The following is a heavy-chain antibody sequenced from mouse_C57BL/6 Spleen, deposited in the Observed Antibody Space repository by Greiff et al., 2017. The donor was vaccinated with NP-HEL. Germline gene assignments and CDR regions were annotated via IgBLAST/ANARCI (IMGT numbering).Heavy chain of an antibody. V-gene: IGHV1-54*01. CDR1: GYAFTNYL. CDR2: INPGSGGT. Sequence: QVQLQQSGAELVRPGTSVKVSCKASGYAFTNYLIEWVKQRPGQGLEWIGVINPGSGGTNYNEKFKGKATLTADKSSSTAYMQLSSLTSEDSAVYFCARGKGDDYDFDYWGQGTTLTVSS. D-gene: IGHD2-4*01. J-gene: IGHJ2*01. CDR3: ARGKGDDYDFDY.